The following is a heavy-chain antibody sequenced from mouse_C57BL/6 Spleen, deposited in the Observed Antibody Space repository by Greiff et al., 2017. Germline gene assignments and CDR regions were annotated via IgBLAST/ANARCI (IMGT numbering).Heavy chain of an antibody. CDR2: IYPGDGDT. J-gene: IGHJ4*01. V-gene: IGHV1-80*01. D-gene: IGHD1-1*01. CDR1: GYAFSSYW. CDR3: AKATVVAPEAMDV. Sequence: QVQLKQSGAELVKPGASVKISCKASGYAFSSYWMNWVKQRPGKGLEWIGQIYPGDGDTNYNGKFKGKATLTADKSSSTAYRKLNSLTSEDSAVYFCAKATVVAPEAMDVWGKGTSVTVSS.